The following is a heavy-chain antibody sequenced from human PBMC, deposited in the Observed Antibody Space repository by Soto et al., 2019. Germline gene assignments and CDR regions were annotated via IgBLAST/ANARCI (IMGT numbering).Heavy chain of an antibody. D-gene: IGHD5-12*01. CDR2: IYYSGST. J-gene: IGHJ4*02. CDR3: ARRNSGYGDYFDY. V-gene: IGHV4-39*01. Sequence: SETLSVTCPVAGGSISSSIYYWGGIRQPPGKGLEWIGSIYYSGSTYYNPSLKSRVTISVDTSKNQFSLKLSSVTAADTAVYYCARRNSGYGDYFDYWGQGTLVTVSS. CDR1: GGSISSSIYY.